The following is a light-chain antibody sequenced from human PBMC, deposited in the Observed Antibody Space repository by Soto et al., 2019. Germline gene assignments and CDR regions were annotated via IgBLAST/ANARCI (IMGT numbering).Light chain of an antibody. CDR3: QQYGSSPRT. V-gene: IGKV3-20*01. CDR1: QSVASRH. Sequence: IVLTQSPGTLSLSPGERATLSCRASQSVASRHLAWYQQIPGQAPRLLIYDASNRATGIPDRFSGSGSGADFTLTISRLEPEDLAVYYCQQYGSSPRTFGQGTRVEIK. J-gene: IGKJ1*01. CDR2: DAS.